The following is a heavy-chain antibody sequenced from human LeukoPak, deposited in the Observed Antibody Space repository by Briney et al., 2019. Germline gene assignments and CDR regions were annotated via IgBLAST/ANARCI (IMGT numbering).Heavy chain of an antibody. V-gene: IGHV3-30-3*01. CDR3: ARNELDIVVVPAAINYYYYGMDV. Sequence: PGRSPRLSCAASGFTFSSYAMHWVRQAPGKGLEWVAVISYDGTNKYYADSVKGRFTISRDNSKNTLYLQMNSLRAEDTAVYYCARNELDIVVVPAAINYYYYGMDVWGQGTTVTVPS. D-gene: IGHD2-2*03. CDR1: GFTFSSYA. CDR2: ISYDGTNK. J-gene: IGHJ6*02.